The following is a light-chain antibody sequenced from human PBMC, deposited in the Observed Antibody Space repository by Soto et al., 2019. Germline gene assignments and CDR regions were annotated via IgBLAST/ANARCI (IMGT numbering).Light chain of an antibody. CDR1: QSFSSTY. CDR2: GAT. V-gene: IGKV3-20*01. J-gene: IGKJ1*01. CDR3: QQFDGSMWT. Sequence: EIVLTQSPGTPSLSPGERATLSCRASQSFSSTYLAWYQQRPGQAPRLLIYGATSRATGIPDRFSGSAPGTDFTLTISRLENEDFAVYCCQQFDGSMWTFGPGTKVDIK.